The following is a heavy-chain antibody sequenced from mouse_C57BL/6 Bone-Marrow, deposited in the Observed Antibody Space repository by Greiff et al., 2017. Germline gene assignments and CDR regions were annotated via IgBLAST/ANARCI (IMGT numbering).Heavy chain of an antibody. J-gene: IGHJ3*01. Sequence: VQLQQPGAELVKPGASVKLSCKASGYTFTSYWMHWVKQRPGQGLEWIGMIHPNSGSTNYNEKFKSKATLTVDKSSSTAYMQLSSLTSEDSAVYYCARGSSGYAWFAYWGQGILVTVSA. D-gene: IGHD3-2*02. CDR3: ARGSSGYAWFAY. CDR1: GYTFTSYW. V-gene: IGHV1-64*01. CDR2: IHPNSGST.